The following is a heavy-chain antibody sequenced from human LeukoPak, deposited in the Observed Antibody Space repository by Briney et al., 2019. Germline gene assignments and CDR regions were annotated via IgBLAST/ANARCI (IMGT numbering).Heavy chain of an antibody. Sequence: SETLSLTCAVYGGSFSGYYWSWLRQPPWTGLEWIGEINHSGSTNYNPSRKSRVTISVDTSKNQFSLKLSSVTAADTAVYYCARIRPRITMVRGRIYYYYYYMDVWGKGTTVTVSS. CDR2: INHSGST. D-gene: IGHD3-10*01. CDR3: ARIRPRITMVRGRIYYYYYYMDV. CDR1: GGSFSGYY. V-gene: IGHV4-34*01. J-gene: IGHJ6*03.